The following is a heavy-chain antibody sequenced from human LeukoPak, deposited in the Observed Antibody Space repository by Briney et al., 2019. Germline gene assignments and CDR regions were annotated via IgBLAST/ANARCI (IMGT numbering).Heavy chain of an antibody. V-gene: IGHV3-7*01. CDR2: INQDGGEK. CDR1: GFTFSTYW. Sequence: GGSLRLSCAASGFTFSTYWVTWVRQAPGKGLEWVANINQDGGEKYYVDSVKGRFTISRDNAKNSLYLQMNSLRAEDTAVYYCASDFDYWGQGTLVTVSS. CDR3: ASDFDY. J-gene: IGHJ4*02.